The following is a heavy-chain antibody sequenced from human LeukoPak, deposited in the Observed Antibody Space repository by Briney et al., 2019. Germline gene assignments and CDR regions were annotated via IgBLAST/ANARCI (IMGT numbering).Heavy chain of an antibody. J-gene: IGHJ4*02. CDR2: IKEDGSEQ. Sequence: GGSLRLSCVASGFSFSRYWMSWVRQAPGKGLEWEANIKEDGSEQYYADSLKGRFTISRDNVKNSLYLHINSLRAEDTAVYYCARDSFETDIDYWGQGTLVTVSS. CDR1: GFSFSRYW. CDR3: ARDSFETDIDY. D-gene: IGHD1-14*01. V-gene: IGHV3-7*01.